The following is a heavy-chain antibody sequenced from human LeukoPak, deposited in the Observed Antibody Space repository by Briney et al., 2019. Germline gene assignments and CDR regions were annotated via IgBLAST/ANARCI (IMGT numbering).Heavy chain of an antibody. Sequence: SETLSPTCAVYGGSFSGYYWSWIRQPPGKGLEWIGEINHSGSTNYNPSLKSRVTISVDTSKNQFSLKLSSVTAADTAVYYCARGRRATAMAAWGQGTLVTVSS. J-gene: IGHJ5*02. CDR2: INHSGST. CDR3: ARGRRATAMAA. CDR1: GGSFSGYY. V-gene: IGHV4-34*01. D-gene: IGHD5-18*01.